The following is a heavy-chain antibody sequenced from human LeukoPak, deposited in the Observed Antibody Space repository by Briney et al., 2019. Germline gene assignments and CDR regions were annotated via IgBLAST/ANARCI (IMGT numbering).Heavy chain of an antibody. CDR2: IGGDGIA. V-gene: IGHV3-48*04. Sequence: GGSLRLSCAAAGFTFSNYPMNWVRQAPGKGLEWISYIGGDGIAFYADSVKGRFTASKDDARKSMYLQMNSLRVEDTAVYYCAKDRANWAIDDWGQGTQVTVSS. J-gene: IGHJ4*02. CDR3: AKDRANWAIDD. CDR1: GFTFSNYP. D-gene: IGHD3-16*01.